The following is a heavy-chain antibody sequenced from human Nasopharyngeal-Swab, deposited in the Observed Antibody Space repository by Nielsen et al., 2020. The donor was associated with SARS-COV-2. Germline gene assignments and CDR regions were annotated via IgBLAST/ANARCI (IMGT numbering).Heavy chain of an antibody. J-gene: IGHJ5*02. V-gene: IGHV3-30*03. D-gene: IGHD3-10*01. CDR3: IRERQWFGDSS. Sequence: GESLKISCAASGFTFSSYGMHWVRQAPGKGLEWVAVISYDGSNKYYADSVKGRFTISRDNAKNTVYLQMNSLRAEDTAVYYCIRERQWFGDSSWGQGTLVTVSS. CDR2: ISYDGSNK. CDR1: GFTFSSYG.